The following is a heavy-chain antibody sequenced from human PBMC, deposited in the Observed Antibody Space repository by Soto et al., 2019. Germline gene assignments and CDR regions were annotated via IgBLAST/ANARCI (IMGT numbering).Heavy chain of an antibody. J-gene: IGHJ5*02. D-gene: IGHD3-3*01. V-gene: IGHV4-4*07. Sequence: PSETLSLTCSVSGGTISGYYWTWIRQPAGKGLEWIGRIYSSGNTKYNPSLQSRVTMSLDTSNNQFSLRLTSVTAADTAVYFCARGQRFSDWFDPWGQGTLVTVSS. CDR3: ARGQRFSDWFDP. CDR1: GGTISGYY. CDR2: IYSSGNT.